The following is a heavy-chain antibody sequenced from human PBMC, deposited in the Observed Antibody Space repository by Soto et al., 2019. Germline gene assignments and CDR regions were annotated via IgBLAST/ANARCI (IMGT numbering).Heavy chain of an antibody. Sequence: ASVKVSCKASGGTFSFYAISWVRQAPGQGLEWMGGIIPFLNTTDSAQNFQGRVTITADEPTSTAYMELGSLRSDDTAVYYCAKGGAGTPYYYYAMDVWGQGTTVTVSS. D-gene: IGHD6-19*01. J-gene: IGHJ6*02. V-gene: IGHV1-69*13. CDR1: GGTFSFYA. CDR2: IIPFLNTT. CDR3: AKGGAGTPYYYYAMDV.